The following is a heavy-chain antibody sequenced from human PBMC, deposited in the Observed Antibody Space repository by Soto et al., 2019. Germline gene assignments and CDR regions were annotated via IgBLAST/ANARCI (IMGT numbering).Heavy chain of an antibody. Sequence: PSGTPDLACTACSGSVCICMDAWSLILQPTGKGVKWIGYIYNSGSTNYNPSLKSRVTISVDTSKNQFSLKLSSVTAADTAVYYCARDPSNCDSSGYYLTWGQGTLVTVSS. CDR2: IYNSGST. V-gene: IGHV4-61*01. CDR1: SGSVCICMDA. CDR3: ARDPSNCDSSGYYLT. J-gene: IGHJ4*02. D-gene: IGHD3-22*01.